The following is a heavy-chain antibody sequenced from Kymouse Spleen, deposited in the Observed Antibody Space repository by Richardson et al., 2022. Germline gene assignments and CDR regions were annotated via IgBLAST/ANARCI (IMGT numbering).Heavy chain of an antibody. Sequence: EVQLVESGGGLVQPGRSLRLSCAASGFTFDDYAMHWVRQAPGKGLEWVSGISWNSGSIGYADSVKGRFTISRDNAKNSLYLQMNSLRAEDTALYYCAKVGYSGSYHYWGQGTLVTVSS. CDR2: ISWNSGSI. V-gene: IGHV3-9*01. CDR1: GFTFDDYA. D-gene: IGHD1-26*01. J-gene: IGHJ4*02. CDR3: AKVGYSGSYHY.